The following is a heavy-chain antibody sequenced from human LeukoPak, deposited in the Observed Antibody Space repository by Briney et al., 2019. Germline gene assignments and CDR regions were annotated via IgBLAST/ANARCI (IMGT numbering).Heavy chain of an antibody. CDR1: GYSISSGYY. D-gene: IGHD6-19*01. V-gene: IGHV4-38-2*02. J-gene: IGHJ4*02. CDR3: ARSVVVAGTRDPLYYFDY. CDR2: IYHSGST. Sequence: SETLSLTCTVSGYSISSGYYWGWIRQPPGKGLEWIGSIYHSGSTYYNPSLKSRVTISVDTSKNQFSLKLSSVTAADTAVYYCARSVVVAGTRDPLYYFDYWGQGTLVTVSS.